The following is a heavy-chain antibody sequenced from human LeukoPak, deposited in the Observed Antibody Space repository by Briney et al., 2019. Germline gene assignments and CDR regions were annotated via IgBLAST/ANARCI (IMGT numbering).Heavy chain of an antibody. CDR1: GFTFSSFG. D-gene: IGHD3-3*01. V-gene: IGHV3-30*02. Sequence: GGSLRLSCAASGFTFSSFGMHWVRQAPGKGLEWVAFIRYDGSSKYYADSVKGRFTISRDNTENSLYLQVNSLRAEDTAVYYCAKDQSHHEFWSGYLEEYYFDHWGQGTLVTVSS. J-gene: IGHJ4*02. CDR3: AKDQSHHEFWSGYLEEYYFDH. CDR2: IRYDGSSK.